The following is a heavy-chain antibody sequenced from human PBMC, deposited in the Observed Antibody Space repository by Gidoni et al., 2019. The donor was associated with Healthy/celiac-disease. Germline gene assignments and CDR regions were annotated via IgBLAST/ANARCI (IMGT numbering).Heavy chain of an antibody. D-gene: IGHD3-10*01. V-gene: IGHV3-30*02. CDR1: GFTFSSYG. Sequence: QVQLVESGGGVVQPGGSLRLSCAASGFTFSSYGMHWVRQAPGKGLEWVAFIRYDGSNKYYADSVKGRFTISRDNSKNTLYLQMNSLRAEDTAVYYCASPPVGYYGSGSYYGDYWGQGTLVTVSS. J-gene: IGHJ4*02. CDR2: IRYDGSNK. CDR3: ASPPVGYYGSGSYYGDY.